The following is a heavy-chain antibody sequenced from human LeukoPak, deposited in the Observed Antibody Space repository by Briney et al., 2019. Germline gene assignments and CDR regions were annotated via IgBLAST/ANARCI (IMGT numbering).Heavy chain of an antibody. Sequence: GGALRHSRTASLCTLNGSPMCSVCAGSGGGVRSVGRILINSNNYATEYAASVKRRFTIYRDDSKKTAYLQINSLKTEDTAVYYCSRPGSYSTDDAFDVWGQGTMVTVSS. CDR2: ILINSNNYAT. V-gene: IGHV3-73*01. CDR1: LCTLNGSP. J-gene: IGHJ3*01. CDR3: SRPGSYSTDDAFDV. D-gene: IGHD1-26*01.